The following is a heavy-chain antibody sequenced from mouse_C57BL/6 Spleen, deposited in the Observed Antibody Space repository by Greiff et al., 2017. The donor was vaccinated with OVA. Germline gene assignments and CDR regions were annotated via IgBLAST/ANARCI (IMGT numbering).Heavy chain of an antibody. J-gene: IGHJ2*01. V-gene: IGHV1-26*01. CDR2: INPNNGGT. CDR1: GYTFTDYY. CDR3: ARGTGTLDY. Sequence: EVQLQQSGPELVKPGASVKISCKASGYTFTDYYMNWVKQSHGKSLEWIGDINPNNGGTSYNQKFKGKATLTVDKSSSTAYMELRSLTSEDSAVYYCARGTGTLDYWGQGTTLTVSS. D-gene: IGHD4-1*01.